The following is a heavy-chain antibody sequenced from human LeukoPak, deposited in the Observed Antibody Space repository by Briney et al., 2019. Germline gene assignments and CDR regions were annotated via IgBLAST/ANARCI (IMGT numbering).Heavy chain of an antibody. J-gene: IGHJ4*02. CDR1: GYTPTRYY. Sequence: ASLKASSKPSGYTPTRYYLHLVRQAAGQQQEWMGWMNPNTGATIYAEKFQGRVTMTRDTSIDTAYMEMRSLRSDDTAVYYCARDRVGSGWPRPWYFEFWGQGTLITVSP. V-gene: IGHV1-2*02. CDR2: MNPNTGAT. D-gene: IGHD6-19*01. CDR3: ARDRVGSGWPRPWYFEF.